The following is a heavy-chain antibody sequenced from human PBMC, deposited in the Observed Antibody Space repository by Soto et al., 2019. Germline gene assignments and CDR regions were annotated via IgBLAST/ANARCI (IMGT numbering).Heavy chain of an antibody. CDR3: ARQWQWLMGGWFDP. D-gene: IGHD6-19*01. CDR1: GYSISSSYY. J-gene: IGHJ5*02. Sequence: ASETLSLTCDVSGYSISSSYYWGWIRQPPGKGLEWIGSIYHSGSTYYNSSLKSRVTMSVDTSKNQFSLKLRSVTAADTAVYYCARQWQWLMGGWFDPWGQGTLVTVSS. CDR2: IYHSGST. V-gene: IGHV4-38-2*01.